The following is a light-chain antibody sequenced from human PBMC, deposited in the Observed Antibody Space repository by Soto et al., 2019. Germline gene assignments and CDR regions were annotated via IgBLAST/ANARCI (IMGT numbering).Light chain of an antibody. CDR2: NVS. V-gene: IGKV2-30*02. Sequence: DVVMTQSPLSLPVTLGQPASISCRSSQSLVHSDGNTYLSWFQQRPGQSPRRLIYNVSNRDSGVPDRFSGSGSDTDFTLKISRVEAEDVGVYYCMQGTQWPPAFGGGTKVEIK. CDR3: MQGTQWPPA. J-gene: IGKJ4*01. CDR1: QSLVHSDGNTY.